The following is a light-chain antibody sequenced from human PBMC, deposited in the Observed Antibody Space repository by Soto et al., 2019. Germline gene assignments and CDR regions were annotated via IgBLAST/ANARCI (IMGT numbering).Light chain of an antibody. J-gene: IGLJ3*02. V-gene: IGLV1-44*01. CDR3: ALWDDSLNGPV. CDR1: SSTIGSHS. Sequence: QSVLTQPPSASGPPGQRITISCSGSSSTIGSHSVNWYQQLPGTPPKLLIYRSSQRPSGVPDRFSGSKSGTSASLAISGLQSGDEADYYCALWDDSLNGPVFGGGTKLTVL. CDR2: RSS.